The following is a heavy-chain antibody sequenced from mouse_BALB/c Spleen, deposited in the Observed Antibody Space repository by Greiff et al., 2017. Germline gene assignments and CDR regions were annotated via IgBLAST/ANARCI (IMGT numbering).Heavy chain of an antibody. CDR3: ARDEIYYGSTRYFDV. CDR2: INPGSGGT. V-gene: IGHV1-54*01. J-gene: IGHJ1*01. CDR1: GYAFTNYL. D-gene: IGHD1-1*01. Sequence: QVQLQQSGAELVRPGTSVKVSCKASGYAFTNYLIEWVKQRPGQGLEWIGVINPGSGGTNYNEKFKGKATLTADKSSSTAYMQLSSLTSDDSAVYFCARDEIYYGSTRYFDVWGAGTTVTVSS.